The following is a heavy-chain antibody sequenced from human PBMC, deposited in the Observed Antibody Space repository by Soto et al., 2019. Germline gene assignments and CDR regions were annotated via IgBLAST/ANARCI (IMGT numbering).Heavy chain of an antibody. CDR3: ASRGKNFWSGYQAFDY. J-gene: IGHJ4*02. D-gene: IGHD3-3*01. V-gene: IGHV1-69*01. CDR1: GGTFSSYA. Sequence: QVQLVQSGAEVKKPGSSVKVSCKASGGTFSSYAISWVRQAPGQGLEWMGGIIPIFGTTNYAQKFQGRVTITADESTSTAYMELSSLRSEDTAVYYCASRGKNFWSGYQAFDYWGQGTLVTVSS. CDR2: IIPIFGTT.